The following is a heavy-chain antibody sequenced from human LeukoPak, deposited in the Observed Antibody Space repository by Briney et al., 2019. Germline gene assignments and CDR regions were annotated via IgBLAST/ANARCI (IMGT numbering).Heavy chain of an antibody. Sequence: GGSLSHSCAATGFTYRNYVMHGVRPAPGRGLAGVALSLNDRCDKYYADCLNGPFTNSRDNSKNTLYLQRDGLRVEYTSVYYCADPYGYSSSWSMDYWGQGTLVTVSS. V-gene: IGHV3-30*02. CDR3: ADPYGYSSSWSMDY. CDR1: GFTYRNYV. J-gene: IGHJ4*02. D-gene: IGHD6-6*01. CDR2: SLNDRCDK.